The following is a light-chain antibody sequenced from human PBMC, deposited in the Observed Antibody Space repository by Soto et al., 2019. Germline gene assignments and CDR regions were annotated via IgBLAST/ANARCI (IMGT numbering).Light chain of an antibody. CDR1: SGSIASNY. J-gene: IGLJ3*02. CDR3: QSSDSSKGGV. CDR2: EDN. Sequence: NFMLTQPHSVSESPGKTVTISCTRSSGSIASNYVQWYQQRPGSAPTTVIYEDNQRPSGVPDRFSGSIDSSSNSASLTISGLKTEDDADYYCQSSDSSKGGVFGGGTKLTVL. V-gene: IGLV6-57*03.